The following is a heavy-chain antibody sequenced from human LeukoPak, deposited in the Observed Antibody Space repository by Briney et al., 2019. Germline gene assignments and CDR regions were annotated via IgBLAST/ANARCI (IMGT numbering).Heavy chain of an antibody. CDR2: IRFDVSTK. Sequence: GGSLRLSCAASGFTFSSYGMHWVRQAPGKGLEWVAFIRFDVSTKYYADSVKGRYTISRDNSENTLYLQMNSLRAEDTAVYYCAKSSYCSSTSCYLPLDYWGQGTLVSVSS. D-gene: IGHD2-2*01. CDR3: AKSSYCSSTSCYLPLDY. J-gene: IGHJ4*02. CDR1: GFTFSSYG. V-gene: IGHV3-30*02.